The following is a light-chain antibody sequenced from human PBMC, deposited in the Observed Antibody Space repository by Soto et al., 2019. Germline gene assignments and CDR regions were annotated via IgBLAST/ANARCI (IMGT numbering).Light chain of an antibody. V-gene: IGKV1-39*01. CDR1: QNIRIY. CDR2: GAS. Sequence: IQMTQFPSSLSASVGDSVTITCRASQNIRIYLNWYQHKPGKAPSVLVYGASTLQSGVPSRFSGSASGPVYTLTINSLQPEDFATYYCQQTYNSPLTFGQGTKVDIK. CDR3: QQTYNSPLT. J-gene: IGKJ1*01.